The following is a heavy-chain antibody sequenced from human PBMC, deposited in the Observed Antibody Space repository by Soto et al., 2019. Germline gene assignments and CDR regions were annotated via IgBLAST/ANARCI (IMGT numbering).Heavy chain of an antibody. CDR1: GFIFSRYS. D-gene: IGHD3-22*01. J-gene: IGHJ3*01. CDR3: ARDQLYYNDISGRPLNAFDV. V-gene: IGHV3-21*01. CDR2: IGTSGSYI. Sequence: GGSLRLSCAVSGFIFSRYSMNWVRQAPGKGLEWVSSIGTSGSYIYDTDSVKGRFTISRDNTKDSLYLQMNSLRAEDTAVYYCARDQLYYNDISGRPLNAFDVWGQGTMVTVS.